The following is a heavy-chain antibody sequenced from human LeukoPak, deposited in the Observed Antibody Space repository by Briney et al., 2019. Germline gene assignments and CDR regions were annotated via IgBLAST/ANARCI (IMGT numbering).Heavy chain of an antibody. J-gene: IGHJ6*03. D-gene: IGHD3-10*01. V-gene: IGHV3-23*01. Sequence: QAGGSLRLSCAASGFTFSSYGMSWVRQAPGKGLEWVSAISGSGGSTYYADSVKGRFTISRDNSKNTLYLQMNSLRAEDTAVYYCAKESSAGWFGELSNYYYYYMDVWGKGTTVTISS. CDR1: GFTFSSYG. CDR3: AKESSAGWFGELSNYYYYYMDV. CDR2: ISGSGGST.